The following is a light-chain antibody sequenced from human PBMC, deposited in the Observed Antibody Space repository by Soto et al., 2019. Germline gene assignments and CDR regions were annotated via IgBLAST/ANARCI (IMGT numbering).Light chain of an antibody. V-gene: IGLV4-69*01. Sequence: QPVLTQSPSASASLGASVKLTCTLSRGHSSYAIAWHQQQPEKGPRCLMKVNSDGQHSKGDGIPDRFSGSSSGAERYLTISSLQSEDEADYYCQTWGTGIHVLFGGGTKLTVL. CDR2: VNSDGQH. CDR3: QTWGTGIHVL. J-gene: IGLJ3*02. CDR1: RGHSSYA.